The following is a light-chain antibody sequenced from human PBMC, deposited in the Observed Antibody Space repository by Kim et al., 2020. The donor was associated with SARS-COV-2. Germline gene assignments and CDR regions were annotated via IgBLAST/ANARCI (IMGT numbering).Light chain of an antibody. CDR3: QQYCSAPIT. Sequence: TPGESACLVCMYRQSVSSNYLAWYLRKPRQAPRLFIYCASSRATGIPDRSSGSGSGTDFTLTISSLEPEDLAVYFRQQYCSAPITFRQGIRLEIK. J-gene: IGKJ5*01. CDR1: QSVSSNY. CDR2: CAS. V-gene: IGKV3-20*01.